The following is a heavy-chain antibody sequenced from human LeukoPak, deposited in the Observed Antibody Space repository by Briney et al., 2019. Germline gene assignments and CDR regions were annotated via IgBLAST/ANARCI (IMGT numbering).Heavy chain of an antibody. Sequence: SETLSLTCAVSGVAISRGGYAWNWIRQPPGKGLEWIAYIYHSGTTYYNPSLKSRATISVDTSKNQSSLKPSSVPAADTAVYYCVRGRYSSGWFKDKNWFDPWGQGIPVTVSS. D-gene: IGHD6-19*01. CDR2: IYHSGTT. J-gene: IGHJ5*02. V-gene: IGHV4-30-4*07. CDR1: GVAISRGGYA. CDR3: VRGRYSSGWFKDKNWFDP.